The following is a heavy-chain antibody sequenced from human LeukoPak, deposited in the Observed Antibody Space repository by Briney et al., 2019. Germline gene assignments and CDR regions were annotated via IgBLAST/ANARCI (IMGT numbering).Heavy chain of an antibody. V-gene: IGHV3-30-3*01. D-gene: IGHD3-22*01. CDR2: ISYDGSNK. CDR3: ARSITMIVVVITRLDY. CDR1: GFTFSSYA. J-gene: IGHJ4*02. Sequence: GGSLRLSYAAPGFTFSSYAMHWVRQAPGKGLEWVAVISYDGSNKYYADSVKGRFTISRDNSKNTLYLQMNSLRAEDTAVYYCARSITMIVVVITRLDYWGQGTLVTVSS.